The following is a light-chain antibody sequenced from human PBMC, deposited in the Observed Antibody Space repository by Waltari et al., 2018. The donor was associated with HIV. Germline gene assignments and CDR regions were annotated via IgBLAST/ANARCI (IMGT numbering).Light chain of an antibody. CDR2: KAS. CDR3: QQYNSYSYT. V-gene: IGKV1-5*03. J-gene: IGKJ2*01. Sequence: DIQMTQSPSTLSAYVGDRVTITCRASQSISSWLAWYQQKPGKAPKLLIYKASSLESGGPSRFSGSGSGTEFTLTISSLQPDDSATYYCQQYNSYSYTFGQGTKLEIK. CDR1: QSISSW.